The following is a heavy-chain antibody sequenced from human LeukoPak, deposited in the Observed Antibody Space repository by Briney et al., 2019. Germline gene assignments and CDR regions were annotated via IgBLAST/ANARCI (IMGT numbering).Heavy chain of an antibody. CDR2: ISPYNGNT. CDR3: ARHITTTSPYYYYGMDV. CDR1: GYTFTNYG. D-gene: IGHD3-22*01. Sequence: ASVKVSCKASGYTFTNYGISWVRQAPGQGLGWMGWISPYNGNTNYAQKLQGRVTMTTDTSTHTAYMELRSLRTDDTAVYYCARHITTTSPYYYYGMDVWGQGTTVTVSS. V-gene: IGHV1-18*01. J-gene: IGHJ6*02.